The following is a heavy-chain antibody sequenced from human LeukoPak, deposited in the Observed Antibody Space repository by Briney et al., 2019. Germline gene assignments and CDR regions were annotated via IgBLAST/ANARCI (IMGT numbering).Heavy chain of an antibody. Sequence: ASVKVSCKASGGTFSSYAMSWVRQAPGQGLEWMGGIIPIFGTANYAQKFQGRVTITADESTGTAYMELSSLRSEDTAVYYCARGTPGYSSSWYGVGYYGMDVWGKGTTVTVSS. V-gene: IGHV1-69*01. CDR3: ARGTPGYSSSWYGVGYYGMDV. D-gene: IGHD6-13*01. J-gene: IGHJ6*04. CDR1: GGTFSSYA. CDR2: IIPIFGTA.